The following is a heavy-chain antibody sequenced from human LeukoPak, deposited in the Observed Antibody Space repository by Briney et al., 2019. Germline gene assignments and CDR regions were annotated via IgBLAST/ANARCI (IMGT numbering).Heavy chain of an antibody. CDR2: ITGSGGST. V-gene: IGHV3-23*01. Sequence: GGSLRLSCAASGFTFRSYAMNWVRQAPGKGLEWVSAITGSGGSTYYADSVKGRFTISRDNSKNTLYLQMNSLRAEDTAVYYCTKGRRDGYNSGPRGDIWGQGTMVTVSS. CDR1: GFTFRSYA. D-gene: IGHD5-24*01. J-gene: IGHJ3*02. CDR3: TKGRRDGYNSGPRGDI.